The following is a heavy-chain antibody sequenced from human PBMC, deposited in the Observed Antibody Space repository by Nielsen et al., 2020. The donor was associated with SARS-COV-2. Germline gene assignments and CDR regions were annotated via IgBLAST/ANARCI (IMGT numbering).Heavy chain of an antibody. D-gene: IGHD5-24*01. J-gene: IGHJ3*02. Sequence: SVKVSCKASGGTFSSYAISWVRQAPGQGPEWMGGIIPIFGTANYAQKFQGRVTITADKSTSTAYMELSSLRSEDTAVYYCAREMATPDAFDIWGQGTMVTVSS. CDR2: IIPIFGTA. V-gene: IGHV1-69*06. CDR1: GGTFSSYA. CDR3: AREMATPDAFDI.